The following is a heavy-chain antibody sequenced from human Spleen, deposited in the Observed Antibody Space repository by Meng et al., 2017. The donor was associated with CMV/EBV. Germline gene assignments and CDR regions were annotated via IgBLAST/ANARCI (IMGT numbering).Heavy chain of an antibody. CDR1: GFTFRSYS. J-gene: IGHJ6*02. V-gene: IGHV3-48*04. CDR2: ISSTRSTI. CDR3: ARIVGATMAGYYYNYYGMDV. Sequence: GESLKISCAASGFTFRSYSMNWVRQAPGKGLEWVSYISSTRSTIYYADSVKGRFTISRDNAKNSLYLQMNSLRAEDTAVYYCARIVGATMAGYYYNYYGMDVWGQGTTVTVSS. D-gene: IGHD1-26*01.